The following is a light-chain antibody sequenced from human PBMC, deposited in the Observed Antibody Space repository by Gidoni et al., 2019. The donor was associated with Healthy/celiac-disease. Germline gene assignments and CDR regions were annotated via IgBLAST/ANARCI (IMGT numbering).Light chain of an antibody. CDR1: QSVSSY. V-gene: IGKV3-11*01. CDR3: QQRSNWPS. CDR2: DAS. J-gene: IGKJ3*01. Sequence: EIVLTQSPATLSLSPGERATLSCRASQSVSSYLAWYQQKPGQAPRLLIYDASNRATGIPARFSGSGSVTDFTLTISSLEPEDFAVYYCQQRSNWPSFXPXTKVDIK.